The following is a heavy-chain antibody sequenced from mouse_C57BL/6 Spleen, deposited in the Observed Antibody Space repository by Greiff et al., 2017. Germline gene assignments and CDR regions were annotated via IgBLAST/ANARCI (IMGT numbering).Heavy chain of an antibody. CDR3: AGFDY. J-gene: IGHJ2*01. V-gene: IGHV1-81*01. CDR2: IYPRSGNT. Sequence: VQLQQSGAELARPGASVKLSCKASGYTFTSYGISWVKQRTGQGLEWIGEIYPRSGNTYYNEKFKGKDTLTADKSSSTAYMELRSLTSEDSAVYFCAGFDYWGQGTTLTVSS. CDR1: GYTFTSYG.